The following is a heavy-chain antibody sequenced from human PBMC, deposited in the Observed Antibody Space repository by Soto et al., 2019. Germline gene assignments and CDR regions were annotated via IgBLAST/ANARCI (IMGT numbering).Heavy chain of an antibody. CDR1: GYTFTSYG. J-gene: IGHJ3*02. CDR3: ALLMDYGDYEWDDAFDI. D-gene: IGHD4-17*01. Sequence: QVQLVQSGAEVKKPGASVKVSCKASGYTFTSYGISWVRQAPGQGLEWMGWISAYNGNTNYAQKLQGRVTMTTDTSTSTAYMELRSLRSDDTAVYYCALLMDYGDYEWDDAFDIWGQGTMVTVSS. V-gene: IGHV1-18*01. CDR2: ISAYNGNT.